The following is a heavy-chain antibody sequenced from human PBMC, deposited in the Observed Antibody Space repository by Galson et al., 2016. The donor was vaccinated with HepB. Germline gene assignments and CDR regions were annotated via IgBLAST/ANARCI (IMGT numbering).Heavy chain of an antibody. CDR2: ISSSGSTI. V-gene: IGHV3-48*03. Sequence: SLRLSCAASGFTSRSYEMNWVRQAPGKGLEWVSYISSSGSTIKDADSVKGRFTISRDNAKNSLYLQMNSLRAEDTAVYYCARDMSSGWYWVYFDYWGQGTLVTVSS. CDR1: GFTSRSYE. CDR3: ARDMSSGWYWVYFDY. D-gene: IGHD6-19*01. J-gene: IGHJ4*02.